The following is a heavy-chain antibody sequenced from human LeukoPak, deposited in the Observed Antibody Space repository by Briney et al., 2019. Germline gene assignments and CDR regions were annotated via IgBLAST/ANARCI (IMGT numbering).Heavy chain of an antibody. CDR3: VRQISSY. CDR1: GYTFTDYY. CDR2: INSNSGGT. Sequence: ASVKVSCKASGYTFTDYYIHWVRHAPGQRLEWMGWINSNSGGTNYAQKFQGRVTMTRDTSTSTAYIELSRLTSDDTAVYYCVRQISSYWGQGTLVTVSS. D-gene: IGHD2/OR15-2a*01. V-gene: IGHV1-2*02. J-gene: IGHJ4*02.